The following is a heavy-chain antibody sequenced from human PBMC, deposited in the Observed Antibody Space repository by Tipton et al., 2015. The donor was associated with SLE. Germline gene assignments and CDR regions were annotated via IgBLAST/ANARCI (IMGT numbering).Heavy chain of an antibody. V-gene: IGHV4-59*11. Sequence: TLSLTCTVSGGSISSHYWSWIRQPPGKGLEWIGSIYHNGSTYYNPSLKSRVTISVDTSKNQFSLKLSSVTAADTAVYYCARAVGWFDPWGQGTLVTVSS. CDR3: ARAVGWFDP. J-gene: IGHJ5*02. D-gene: IGHD2-15*01. CDR1: GGSISSHY. CDR2: IYHNGST.